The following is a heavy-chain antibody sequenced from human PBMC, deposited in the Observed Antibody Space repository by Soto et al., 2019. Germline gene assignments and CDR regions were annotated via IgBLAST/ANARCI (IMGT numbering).Heavy chain of an antibody. CDR3: ARGRDDSWHVDPELLTAP. J-gene: IGHJ5*02. D-gene: IGHD3-3*01. Sequence: QVQLGESGGGVVQPGGSLRLSCGASGFTFKTFGMHWVRQAPGKGPEWVAIIWFDGKTKYYADSVRGRFPISRENSRNTLSLQMDSLGADDTAVYYCARGRDDSWHVDPELLTAPWGQGTLVTVSS. V-gene: IGHV3-33*01. CDR1: GFTFKTFG. CDR2: IWFDGKTK.